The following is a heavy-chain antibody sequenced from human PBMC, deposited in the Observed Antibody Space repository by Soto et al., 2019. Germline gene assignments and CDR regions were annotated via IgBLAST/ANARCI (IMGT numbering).Heavy chain of an antibody. CDR3: VTAVLTRLDY. CDR2: IRQSGDRA. J-gene: IGHJ4*02. CDR1: GFIFSNFA. V-gene: IGHV3-23*01. D-gene: IGHD6-25*01. Sequence: QLLESGGDLIQPGWSLRLSCAASGFIFSNFAMYWVRQAPGKGLEWVSSIRQSGDRASYADSVRGRFTISRDNSKNTLYLQMNSLRLDDTAVYYCVTAVLTRLDYWGQGTLVTVSS.